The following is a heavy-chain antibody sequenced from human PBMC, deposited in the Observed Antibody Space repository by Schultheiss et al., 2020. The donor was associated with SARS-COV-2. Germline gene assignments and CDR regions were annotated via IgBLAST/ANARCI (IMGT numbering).Heavy chain of an antibody. V-gene: IGHV3-48*04. J-gene: IGHJ5*02. CDR2: ISSSGSTI. D-gene: IGHD2-21*02. CDR3: ASAYCGGDCLNWFDP. Sequence: GGSLRLSCLPSGFTFSSYGLTWIRQAPGKGLEWVSYISSSGSTIYYADSVKGRFTISRDNAKNSLYLQMNSLRAEDTAVYYCASAYCGGDCLNWFDPWGQGTLVTVSS. CDR1: GFTFSSYG.